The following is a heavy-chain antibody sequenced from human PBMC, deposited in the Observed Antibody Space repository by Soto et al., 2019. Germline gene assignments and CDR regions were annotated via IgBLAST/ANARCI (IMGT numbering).Heavy chain of an antibody. CDR3: IQSRCGGDCLQSYASYYYYGMDV. V-gene: IGHV2-5*02. J-gene: IGHJ6*02. Sequence: SGPKLVNTPQTLALTCTFSAFSLSTGGVGVGWIRQPPGKALEWLALIYWDDDKRYSPSLRSRLTITKDTSKNQVVLTMTNMDPVDTATYYCIQSRCGGDCLQSYASYYYYGMDVWGQGTTVTVSS. CDR1: AFSLSTGGVG. CDR2: IYWDDDK. D-gene: IGHD2-21*02.